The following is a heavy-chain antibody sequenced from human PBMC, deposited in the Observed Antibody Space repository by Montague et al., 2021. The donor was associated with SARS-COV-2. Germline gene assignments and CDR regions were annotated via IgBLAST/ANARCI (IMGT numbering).Heavy chain of an antibody. V-gene: IGHV3-30*04. Sequence: SLRLSCAASGFTFSSYAMHWVRQAPGKGLEWVAVISYDGSNKYYADSVKGRFTISRDNSKNTLYLQMNSLRAEDTAVYYCARDAIEYYYYYYYMDAWGKGTTVTVSS. CDR2: ISYDGSNK. CDR1: GFTFSSYA. J-gene: IGHJ6*03. CDR3: ARDAIEYYYYYYYMDA.